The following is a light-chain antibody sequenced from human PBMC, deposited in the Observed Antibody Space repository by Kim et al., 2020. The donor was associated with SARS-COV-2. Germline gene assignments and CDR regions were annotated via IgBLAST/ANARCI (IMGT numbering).Light chain of an antibody. CDR1: RSVFANSNNKNY. V-gene: IGKV4-1*01. Sequence: INDRSARSVFANSNNKNYLNWYQQKPGQPPRLLIYWASTRESGVPDRFSGSGSGTDFTLTISSLQAEDVAIYYCQQFYSVPPWTFGQGTKVDIK. CDR3: QQFYSVPPWT. J-gene: IGKJ1*01. CDR2: WAS.